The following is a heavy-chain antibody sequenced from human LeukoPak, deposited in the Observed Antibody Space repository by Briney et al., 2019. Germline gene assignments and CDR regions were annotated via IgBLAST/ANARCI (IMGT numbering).Heavy chain of an antibody. V-gene: IGHV4-31*03. CDR1: GGSISSGGYY. D-gene: IGHD6-19*01. Sequence: SETLSLTCTVSGGSISSGGYYWSWIRQHPGKGLEWIGYIYYSGSTYYNPSLKSRVTISVDTSKNQFSLELSSVTAADTAVYYCARRGTRIAVAATRGYYFDYWGQGTLVTVSS. CDR3: ARRGTRIAVAATRGYYFDY. J-gene: IGHJ4*02. CDR2: IYYSGST.